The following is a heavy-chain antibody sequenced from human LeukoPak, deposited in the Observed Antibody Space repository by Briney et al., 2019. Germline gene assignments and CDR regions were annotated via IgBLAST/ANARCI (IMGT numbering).Heavy chain of an antibody. Sequence: PSETLSLTCSVSHYSISTAYFWGWIRQPPGKGLEWIGNLYHSGSTYYNPSLESRVTISVDTSKNQFSLKLNSVTAADTAVYSCARAVPQGYYYMDVWGKGTTVTVSS. CDR3: ARAVPQGYYYMDV. D-gene: IGHD2-2*01. CDR2: LYHSGST. CDR1: HYSISTAYF. J-gene: IGHJ6*03. V-gene: IGHV4-38-2*02.